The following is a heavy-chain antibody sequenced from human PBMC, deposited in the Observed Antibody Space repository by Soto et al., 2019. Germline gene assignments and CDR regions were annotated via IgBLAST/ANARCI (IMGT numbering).Heavy chain of an antibody. Sequence: QLQLQESGPGLVKPSETLSLTCTVSGGSISHYHWNWIRQAPGNGMEWIGYIFYNGSTHYNPSLTSRVTISVDMSKNRLSLTLTSVTAAETAVYYCARSFYPWGQGTLVTVSS. J-gene: IGHJ5*02. CDR2: IFYNGST. V-gene: IGHV4-59*01. CDR1: GGSISHYH. CDR3: ARSFYP.